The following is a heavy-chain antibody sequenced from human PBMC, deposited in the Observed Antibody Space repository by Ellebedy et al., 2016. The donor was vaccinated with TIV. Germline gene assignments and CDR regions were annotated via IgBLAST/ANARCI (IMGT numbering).Heavy chain of an antibody. V-gene: IGHV3-7*01. D-gene: IGHD2-21*01. J-gene: IGHJ4*02. CDR2: IKQDGSVK. CDR1: GFTFSTYW. CDR3: AREVGGGGAY. Sequence: GGSLRLXXAASGFTFSTYWMHWVRQPPGKGLKWVANIKQDGSVKYYVDSVKGRFTISRDNAKNSLYLQMNTLRPEDTAVYYCAREVGGGGAYWGQGTLVTVSS.